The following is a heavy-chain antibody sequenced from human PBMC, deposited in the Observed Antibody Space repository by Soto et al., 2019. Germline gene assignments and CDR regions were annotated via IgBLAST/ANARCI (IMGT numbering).Heavy chain of an antibody. CDR3: ARGSYAVTTGYYYYYMDV. D-gene: IGHD4-17*01. CDR2: MNPNSGNT. V-gene: IGHV1-8*01. CDR1: GYTFTSYD. J-gene: IGHJ6*03. Sequence: GASVKVSCKASGYTFTSYDINWVRQATGQGPEWMGWMNPNSGNTGYAQKFQGRVTMTRNTSISTAYMELSSLRSEDTAVYYCARGSYAVTTGYYYYYMDVWGKGTTVTVSS.